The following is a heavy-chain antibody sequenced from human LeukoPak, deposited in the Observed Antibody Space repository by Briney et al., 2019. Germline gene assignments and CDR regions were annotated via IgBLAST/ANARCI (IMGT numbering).Heavy chain of an antibody. CDR2: ISWNSGSI. CDR3: AKDTAMGPRAYYGMDV. D-gene: IGHD5-18*01. J-gene: IGHJ6*02. Sequence: GGSLRLSCAASGFTFDDYAMHWVRHAPGKGLEGVSGISWNSGSIGYADSVKGRFTISRDHAKNSPYLQMNSLRAEDTALYYCAKDTAMGPRAYYGMDVWGQGTTVTVSS. CDR1: GFTFDDYA. V-gene: IGHV3-9*01.